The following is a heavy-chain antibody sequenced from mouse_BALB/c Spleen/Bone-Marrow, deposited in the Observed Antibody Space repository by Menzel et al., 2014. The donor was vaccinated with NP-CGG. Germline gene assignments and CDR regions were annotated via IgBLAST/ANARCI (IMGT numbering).Heavy chain of an antibody. J-gene: IGHJ2*01. CDR1: GISITTGNYR. Sequence: ESGPGLVKPSQTVSLPCTVTGISITTGNYRWSWIRQFPGNKLEWIGYIYYSGTITYNPSLTSRTTITRDTSXNQFFLEMNSLTAEDTATYYCARELYYFDYWGQGTTLTVSS. CDR3: ARELYYFDY. CDR2: IYYSGTI. V-gene: IGHV3-5*02.